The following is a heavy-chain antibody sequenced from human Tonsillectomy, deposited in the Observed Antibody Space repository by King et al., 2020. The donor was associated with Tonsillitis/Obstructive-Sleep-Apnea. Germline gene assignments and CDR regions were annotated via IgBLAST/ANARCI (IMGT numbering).Heavy chain of an antibody. Sequence: LPLQESGPGLVKPSETLSLTCTVSGGSISSYYWSWIRQPPGKGLEWIGYIYYSGSTNYNPSLKSRVTISVDTSKNQFSLKLSSVTAADTAVYYCARVWTPADAFDIWGQGTMVTVSS. CDR3: ARVWTPADAFDI. D-gene: IGHD3-10*01. J-gene: IGHJ3*02. CDR2: IYYSGST. CDR1: GGSISSYY. V-gene: IGHV4-59*01.